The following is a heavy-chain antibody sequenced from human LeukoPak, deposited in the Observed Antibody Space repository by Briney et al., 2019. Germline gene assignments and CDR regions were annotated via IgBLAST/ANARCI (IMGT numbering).Heavy chain of an antibody. CDR2: INSDGSST. CDR3: VRSYTIGAGGY. V-gene: IGHV3-74*03. D-gene: IGHD3-16*02. Sequence: GGSLRLSCAASGFTFSSYVMYWVRQAPGKGLVWVSRINSDGSSTTYADSVKGRFTISRDNAKNTLHLQMNSLRHEDTGVYYCVRSYTIGAGGYLGQGNLVNVFS. J-gene: IGHJ4*02. CDR1: GFTFSSYV.